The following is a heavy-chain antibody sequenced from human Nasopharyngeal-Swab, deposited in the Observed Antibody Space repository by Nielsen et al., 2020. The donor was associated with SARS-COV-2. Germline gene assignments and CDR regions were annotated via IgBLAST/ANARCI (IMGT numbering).Heavy chain of an antibody. CDR3: ARDSLGDGYSPFDY. CDR2: LWYDGSNK. D-gene: IGHD5-24*01. J-gene: IGHJ4*02. Sequence: GESLKISCAASGFTFSHYGIHWVRQAPGKGLEWVATLWYDGSNKYYADSVKGRFTVSRDNSKNTLYLQMNSLRAADTAMYYCARDSLGDGYSPFDYWGQGTLVTVSS. CDR1: GFTFSHYG. V-gene: IGHV3-33*01.